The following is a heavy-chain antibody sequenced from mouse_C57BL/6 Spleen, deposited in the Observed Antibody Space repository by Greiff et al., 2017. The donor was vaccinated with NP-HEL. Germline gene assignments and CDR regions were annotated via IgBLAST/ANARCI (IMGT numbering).Heavy chain of an antibody. CDR3: AKAANWAREAWFAY. V-gene: IGHV1-72*01. CDR1: GYTFTSYW. Sequence: QVQLQQPGAELVKPGASVKLSCKASGYTFTSYWMHWVKQRPGRGLEWIGRIDPNSGGTKYNEKFKSKATLTVDKPSSTAYMQLSSLTSEDSAVFYGAKAANWAREAWFAYWGQGTLVTVSA. D-gene: IGHD4-1*01. CDR2: IDPNSGGT. J-gene: IGHJ3*01.